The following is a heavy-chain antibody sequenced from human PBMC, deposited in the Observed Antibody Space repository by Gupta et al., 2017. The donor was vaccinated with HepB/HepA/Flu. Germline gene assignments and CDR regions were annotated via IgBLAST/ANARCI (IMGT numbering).Heavy chain of an antibody. CDR2: ISGDGGST. CDR1: GFTFDDYA. D-gene: IGHD6-13*01. Sequence: EVQLVESGGGVVQPGGSLRLSCAASGFTFDDYAMHWVRQAPGKGLEWVSLISGDGGSTYYADSVKGRFTISRDNSKNSLYLQMNSLRTEDTALYYCAKDRIAAGMPSYGMDVWGQGTTVTGSS. V-gene: IGHV3-43*02. J-gene: IGHJ6*02. CDR3: AKDRIAAGMPSYGMDV.